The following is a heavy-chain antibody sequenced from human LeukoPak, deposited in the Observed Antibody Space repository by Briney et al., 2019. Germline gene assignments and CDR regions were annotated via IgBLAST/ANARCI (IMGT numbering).Heavy chain of an antibody. Sequence: GESLKISCQCSGSSFTSYWITWVRQMPGKGLEWMGMIAPTDSYTNYSPSFQGHVTISVDKSISTAYLQWSSLKASDTAMYFCASGSGTYSPDYWGQGTLVTVSS. CDR3: ASGSGTYSPDY. D-gene: IGHD3-10*01. V-gene: IGHV5-10-1*01. CDR2: IAPTDSYT. J-gene: IGHJ4*02. CDR1: GSSFTSYW.